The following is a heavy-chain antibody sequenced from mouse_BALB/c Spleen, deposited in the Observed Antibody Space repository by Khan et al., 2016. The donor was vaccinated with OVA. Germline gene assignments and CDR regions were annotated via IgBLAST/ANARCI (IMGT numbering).Heavy chain of an antibody. CDR2: VSTGGGYT. CDR1: GFTFSTYG. Sequence: EVELVESGGDLVKPGGSLKLSCAASGFTFSTYGMSWVRQTPDKRLEWVATVSTGGGYTYYPDSLKGRFTISRDNAKNTLYLQLSGLKSEDTAMFYCTRLADYYDSEGYAYWGQGTLVTVSA. J-gene: IGHJ3*01. D-gene: IGHD1-1*01. V-gene: IGHV5-6*01. CDR3: TRLADYYDSEGYAY.